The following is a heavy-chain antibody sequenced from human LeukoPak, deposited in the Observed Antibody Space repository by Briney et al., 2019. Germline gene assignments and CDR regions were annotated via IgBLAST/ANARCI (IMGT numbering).Heavy chain of an antibody. Sequence: PSETLSLTCTVSGGSISSSSYYWGWIRQPPGKGLEWIGSIYYSGSTYYNPSLKSRVTISVDTSKNQFSLKLSSVTAADTAVYYCARGPMIVVAALAPVFDYWGQGTLVTVSS. CDR2: IYYSGST. V-gene: IGHV4-39*01. CDR1: GGSISSSSYY. D-gene: IGHD3-22*01. CDR3: ARGPMIVVAALAPVFDY. J-gene: IGHJ4*02.